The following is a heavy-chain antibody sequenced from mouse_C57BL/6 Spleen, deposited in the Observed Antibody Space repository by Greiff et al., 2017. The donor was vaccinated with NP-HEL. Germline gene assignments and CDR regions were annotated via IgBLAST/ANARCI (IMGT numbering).Heavy chain of an antibody. V-gene: IGHV1-69*01. CDR1: GYTFTSYW. D-gene: IGHD1-1*01. J-gene: IGHJ4*01. CDR2: IDPSDSYT. Sequence: QVQLQQPGAELVMPGASVKLSCKASGYTFTSYWMHWVKQRPGQGLEWIGEIDPSDSYTNYNQKFKGKSTLTVDKSSSTAYMQLSSLTSEDSAVYYCARGGLLREKYYYAMDYWGQGTSVTVSS. CDR3: ARGGLLREKYYYAMDY.